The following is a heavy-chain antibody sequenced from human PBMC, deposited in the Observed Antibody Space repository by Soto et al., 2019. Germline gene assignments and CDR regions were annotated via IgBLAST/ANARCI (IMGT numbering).Heavy chain of an antibody. CDR3: TRDGSGYSVY. J-gene: IGHJ4*02. Sequence: GGSLRLSCAVSGFTFGDYWMGWVRQAPGKGLEWVANIKQDGGEKFYVDSVNGRFTISRDNAQRSLYLQMNNLRAEDTAVYYSTRDGSGYSVYWGLGTLVTVSS. CDR2: IKQDGGEK. V-gene: IGHV3-7*01. CDR1: GFTFGDYW. D-gene: IGHD3-3*01.